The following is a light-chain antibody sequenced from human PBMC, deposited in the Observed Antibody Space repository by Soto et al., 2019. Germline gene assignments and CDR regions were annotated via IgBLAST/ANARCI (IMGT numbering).Light chain of an antibody. CDR3: SSYTSSSTLV. J-gene: IGLJ1*01. V-gene: IGLV2-14*01. CDR2: EVS. CDR1: SSDVGGYNY. Sequence: QSALTQPASVSGSPGQSITISCTGTSSDVGGYNYVSWYQQHPGKAPKLMFYEVSNRPSGVSNRFSGSKSGNTASLTISGLQAEDEADYYCSSYTSSSTLVFGTGTQLTVL.